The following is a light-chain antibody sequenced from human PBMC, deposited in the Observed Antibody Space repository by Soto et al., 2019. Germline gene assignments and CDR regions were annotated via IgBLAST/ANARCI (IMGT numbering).Light chain of an antibody. CDR1: QSVSSSY. CDR2: GAS. J-gene: IGKJ1*01. Sequence: EIVLTQSPGTLSLSPGERATLSCRASQSVSSSYLAWYQQKPGQAPRLLIYGASSRATGIPVRFSGSGSGKDFTLTISRLEPEDFAVYYCQQYGSSPVTFGQGTKVEIK. V-gene: IGKV3-20*01. CDR3: QQYGSSPVT.